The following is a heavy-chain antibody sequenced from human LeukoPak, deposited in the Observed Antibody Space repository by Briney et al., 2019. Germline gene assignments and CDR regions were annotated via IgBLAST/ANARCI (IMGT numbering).Heavy chain of an antibody. CDR2: ITPIFGRA. Sequence: SVKVSCKASGGTLSTHAISWVRQAPGQGLEWMGGITPIFGRANYAQKFQGRVTITTEESTSTAYMELGSLRSEDTAVYYCARVHCTSTVCYTGWFDPWGQGTLVTVSS. V-gene: IGHV1-69*05. CDR1: GGTLSTHA. CDR3: ARVHCTSTVCYTGWFDP. J-gene: IGHJ5*02. D-gene: IGHD2-2*02.